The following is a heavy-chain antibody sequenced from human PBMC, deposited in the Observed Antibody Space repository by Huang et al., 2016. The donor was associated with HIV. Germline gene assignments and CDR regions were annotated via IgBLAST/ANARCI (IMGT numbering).Heavy chain of an antibody. CDR2: SNHSEST. Sequence: QVQLQQWGAGLLRPSETLSLTCAVYGGSFSGSSGTWIRQPPGKGLEWIVESNHSESTNYNPSLKGRVTISVDTSRNQFSLTLTSVTAADTAVYYCARGQGGYYYYYMDVWGKGTTVTVSS. CDR3: ARGQGGYYYYYMDV. J-gene: IGHJ6*03. CDR1: GGSFSGSS. V-gene: IGHV4-34*01.